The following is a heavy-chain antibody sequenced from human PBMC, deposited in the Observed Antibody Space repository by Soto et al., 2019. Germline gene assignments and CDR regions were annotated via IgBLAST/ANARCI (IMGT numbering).Heavy chain of an antibody. CDR3: ARDLSGDYGALDT. CDR1: GCTFSSYG. CDR2: IWYDGSNK. V-gene: IGHV3-33*01. D-gene: IGHD4-17*01. Sequence: QVQLVESGGGVVQPGRSLRLSCAASGCTFSSYGMHWSRQGPGKGLEWVAVIWYDGSNKVYADSVKGRFTISKDNSKNTLYLQMNSLRAEDTAVYYCARDLSGDYGALDTWGQGTMVTVSS. J-gene: IGHJ3*02.